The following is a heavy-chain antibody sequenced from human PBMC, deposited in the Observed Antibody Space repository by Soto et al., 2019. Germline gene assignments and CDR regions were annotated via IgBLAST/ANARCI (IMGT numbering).Heavy chain of an antibody. CDR2: ISHSGTYI. CDR1: GFTFGDYI. J-gene: IGHJ3*02. D-gene: IGHD2-2*01. V-gene: IGHV3-21*01. Sequence: APLVESGGSLVKPGDSLRLSCAASGFTFGDYIMNWVRQAPGRGLEWVASISHSGTYIFYADSVKGRFTISRDNAKDSLFLQMNSLRVGDTAIYYCASPRDYCVSNTNCFIAFDIWGQGTGVTVSS. CDR3: ASPRDYCVSNTNCFIAFDI.